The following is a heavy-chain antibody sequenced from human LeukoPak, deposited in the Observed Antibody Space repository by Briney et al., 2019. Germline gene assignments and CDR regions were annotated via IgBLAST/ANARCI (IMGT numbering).Heavy chain of an antibody. J-gene: IGHJ5*02. CDR3: ARAGPPAFDP. CDR2: ISSSSSST. CDR1: GFIFSSYS. Sequence: GGSLRLSCAASGFIFSSYSMNWVRQAPGKGLEWVSYISSSSSSTYYVDSVKGRFTISRDNAKDSLYLQMNSLRAEDTAVYYCARAGPPAFDPWGQGTLVTVSS. V-gene: IGHV3-48*01.